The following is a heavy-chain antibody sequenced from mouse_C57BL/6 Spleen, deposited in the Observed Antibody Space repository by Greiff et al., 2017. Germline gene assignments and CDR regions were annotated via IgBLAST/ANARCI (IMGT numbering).Heavy chain of an antibody. Sequence: QVQLQQPGAELVKPGASVKLSCKASGYTFTSYWMHWVKQRPGQGLEWIGMIHPNSGSTNYNEKFKSKATLTVDKSSSTAYMQLSSLTSEDSAVYYCARGGSSFSWFAYWGQGTLVTVSA. CDR1: GYTFTSYW. CDR3: ARGGSSFSWFAY. CDR2: IHPNSGST. J-gene: IGHJ3*01. V-gene: IGHV1-64*01. D-gene: IGHD1-1*01.